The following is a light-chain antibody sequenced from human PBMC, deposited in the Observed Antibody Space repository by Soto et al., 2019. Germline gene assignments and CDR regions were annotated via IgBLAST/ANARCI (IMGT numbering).Light chain of an antibody. CDR3: QQYDDWLRLT. CDR1: QSVNIH. V-gene: IGKV3D-15*01. Sequence: EIVMTQSPATLSVSPGERATLSCRASQSVNIHLAWYQQKPGQAPRLLIFGASYRATGIPARFSGSGSGTEFNLTISSLQSEDFAVYFCQQYDDWLRLTFGGGTKVEIK. J-gene: IGKJ4*01. CDR2: GAS.